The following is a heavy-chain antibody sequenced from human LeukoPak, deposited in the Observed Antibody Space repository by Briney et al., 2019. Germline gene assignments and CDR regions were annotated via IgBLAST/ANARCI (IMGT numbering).Heavy chain of an antibody. D-gene: IGHD2-15*01. CDR2: INTNSGGT. CDR3: ARDRSYCSGGSCYGGFDY. V-gene: IGHV1-2*02. Sequence: ASVKVSCKASGYTFTSYYMHWMRQAPGQGLEWMGWINTNSGGTRYAQKFQGRVTITRDTSTSTVYMELSRLRSDDTAVYYCARDRSYCSGGSCYGGFDYWGLGTLVTVSS. CDR1: GYTFTSYY. J-gene: IGHJ4*02.